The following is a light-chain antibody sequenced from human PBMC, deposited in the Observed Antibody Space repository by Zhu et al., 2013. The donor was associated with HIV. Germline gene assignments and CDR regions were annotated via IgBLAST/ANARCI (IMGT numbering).Light chain of an antibody. Sequence: DIQMTQSPSTLSASVGDTVSITCRASQSVSRWVAWYQQKPGKPPKLLIYDASNLDAGVPSRFRGGASGTEFTLTISGLQPDDFATYYCQQYKTYSPFTFGQGTNVEIK. CDR2: DAS. J-gene: IGKJ2*01. V-gene: IGKV1-5*01. CDR1: QSVSRW. CDR3: QQYKTYSPFT.